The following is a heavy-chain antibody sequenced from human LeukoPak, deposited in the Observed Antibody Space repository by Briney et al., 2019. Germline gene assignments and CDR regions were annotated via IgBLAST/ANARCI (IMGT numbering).Heavy chain of an antibody. CDR3: AGHCSGGSCYGGLFDY. J-gene: IGHJ4*02. CDR1: GFTLSNYY. CDR2: IGQDGSE. V-gene: IGHV3-7*01. D-gene: IGHD2-15*01. Sequence: GVSLRLSCAASGFTLSNYYMSWVRQAPGKGLEWVANIGQDGSECADSVKGRFTVSRDNARNSLYLQMDCLRAEDTAVYYCAGHCSGGSCYGGLFDYWGQGTLVTVSS.